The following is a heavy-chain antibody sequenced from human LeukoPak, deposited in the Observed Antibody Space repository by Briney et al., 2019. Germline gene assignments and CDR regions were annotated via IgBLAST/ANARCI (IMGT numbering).Heavy chain of an antibody. CDR3: ARAGTSLLWFGELPQWDAFDI. CDR2: IYHSGST. CDR1: GGSISSGGYS. Sequence: PSQTLSLTCAVSGGSISSGGYSWSWIRQPPGKGLEWIGYIYHSGSTYYNPSLKSRVTISVDRSKNQFSLKLSSVTAADTAVYYCARAGTSLLWFGELPQWDAFDIWGQGTMVTVSS. J-gene: IGHJ3*02. D-gene: IGHD3-10*01. V-gene: IGHV4-30-2*01.